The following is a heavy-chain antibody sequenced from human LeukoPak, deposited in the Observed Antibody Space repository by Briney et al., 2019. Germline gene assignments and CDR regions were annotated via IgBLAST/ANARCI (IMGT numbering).Heavy chain of an antibody. J-gene: IGHJ3*02. CDR2: ISVYNGDT. Sequence: ASVKVSCKTSGYTFTDNVITWVRQAPGQGLEWMGWISVYNGDTNYAQKVQARVSMTADTSTSTAYMELRSLKSDDTAVYYCASLKNYYDSSGYLVTDAFDIWGQGTMVTVSS. CDR3: ASLKNYYDSSGYLVTDAFDI. CDR1: GYTFTDNV. V-gene: IGHV1-18*01. D-gene: IGHD3-22*01.